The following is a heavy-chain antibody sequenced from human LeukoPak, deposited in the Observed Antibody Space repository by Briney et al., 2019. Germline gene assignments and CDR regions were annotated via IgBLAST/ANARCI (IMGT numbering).Heavy chain of an antibody. D-gene: IGHD2-2*01. CDR2: IIPIFGTA. Sequence: ASVKVFCKASGGTFSSYAISWVRRAPGRGREWMGGIIPIFGTANYAQKFQSRVTITADESTGTAYLELSSLRSEDTAVYYCASLVVPAAIFEFDYWGQGTLVTVSS. CDR3: ASLVVPAAIFEFDY. V-gene: IGHV1-69*13. J-gene: IGHJ4*02. CDR1: GGTFSSYA.